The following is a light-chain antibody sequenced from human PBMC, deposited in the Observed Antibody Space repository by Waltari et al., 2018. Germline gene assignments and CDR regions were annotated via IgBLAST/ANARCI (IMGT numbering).Light chain of an antibody. J-gene: IGKJ1*01. CDR3: QKYESLPAT. CDR1: QSVGRS. Sequence: EIVLTQSPGTLSLSPGERATPSCRASQSVGRSLAGYQQKPGQAPRLLIYGASNRVTGIPDRFSGSGFATDFSLTISRLEPEDFAVYYCQKYESLPATFGQGTKVEIK. CDR2: GAS. V-gene: IGKV3-20*01.